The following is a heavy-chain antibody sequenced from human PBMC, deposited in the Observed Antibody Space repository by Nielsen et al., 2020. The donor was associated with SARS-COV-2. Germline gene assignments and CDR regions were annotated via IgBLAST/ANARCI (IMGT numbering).Heavy chain of an antibody. Sequence: ASVKVSCKASGYTFTSYYMHWVRQAPGQGLEWMGIINPSGGGTSYAQKFQGRVTMTRDTSTSTVYMELSSLRSEDTAVYYCAREPRAPSSGKLFDYWGQGTLVTVSS. J-gene: IGHJ4*02. CDR3: AREPRAPSSGKLFDY. CDR2: INPSGGGT. CDR1: GYTFTSYY. D-gene: IGHD1-26*01. V-gene: IGHV1-46*01.